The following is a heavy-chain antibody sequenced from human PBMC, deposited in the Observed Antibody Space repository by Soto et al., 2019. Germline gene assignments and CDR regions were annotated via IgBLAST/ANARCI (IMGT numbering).Heavy chain of an antibody. Sequence: SETLSLTCAVYGGSFSGYYWSWIRQPPGKGLEWIGEINHSGSTNYNPSLKSRATISVDTSKNQFSLKLSSVTAADTAVYYCARGPRGYSYGRLDYWGHGTLVTVSS. D-gene: IGHD5-18*01. CDR1: GGSFSGYY. V-gene: IGHV4-34*01. J-gene: IGHJ4*01. CDR2: INHSGST. CDR3: ARGPRGYSYGRLDY.